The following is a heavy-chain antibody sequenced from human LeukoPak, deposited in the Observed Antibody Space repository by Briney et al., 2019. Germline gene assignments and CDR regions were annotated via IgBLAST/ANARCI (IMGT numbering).Heavy chain of an antibody. CDR3: AKQLGYCSDGSCYFPY. V-gene: IGHV3-23*01. D-gene: IGHD2-15*01. J-gene: IGHJ4*02. CDR2: ISNNGGYT. CDR1: VFTFSSSA. Sequence: SGGSLRPSCAASVFTFSSSAMSWVRQAPGKGLEWVSAISNNGGYTYYADSVQGRFTISRDNSKSTLCLQMNSLRAEDTAVYYCAKQLGYCSDGSCYFPYWGQGTLVTVSS.